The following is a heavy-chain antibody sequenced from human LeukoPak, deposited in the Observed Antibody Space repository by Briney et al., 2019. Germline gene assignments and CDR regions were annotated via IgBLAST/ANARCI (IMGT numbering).Heavy chain of an antibody. CDR3: ARGPYYDSSGYVLDY. V-gene: IGHV1-69*02. CDR1: GGTFSSYT. D-gene: IGHD3-22*01. Sequence: ASVKVSCKASGGTFSSYTISWVRQASGQGLEWMGRIIPILGIANYAQKFQGRVTITADKSTSTAYMELSSLRSEDTAVYYCARGPYYDSSGYVLDYWGQGTLVTVSS. J-gene: IGHJ4*02. CDR2: IIPILGIA.